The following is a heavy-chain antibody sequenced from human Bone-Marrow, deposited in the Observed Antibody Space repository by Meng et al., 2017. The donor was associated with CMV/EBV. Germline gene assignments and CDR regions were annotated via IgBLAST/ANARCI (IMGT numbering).Heavy chain of an antibody. CDR2: IIPIFGTA. J-gene: IGHJ4*02. CDR3: ARSASGQQLVRGDFFDY. Sequence: SVKVSCKASGGTFSSYAISWVRQAPGQGLEWMGGIIPIFGTANYAQKFQGRVTITTDESTNTAYMELSSLRSEDTAVYYCARSASGQQLVRGDFFDYWGQGTLVAASS. D-gene: IGHD6-13*01. CDR1: GGTFSSYA. V-gene: IGHV1-69*05.